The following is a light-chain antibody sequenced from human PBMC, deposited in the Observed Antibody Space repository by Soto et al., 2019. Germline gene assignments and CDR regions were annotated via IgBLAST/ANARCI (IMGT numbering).Light chain of an antibody. J-gene: IGKJ1*01. CDR3: QQSYSTPT. CDR1: QSISSY. Sequence: DIQMTQSPSSLSASVGDRVTITCRASQSISSYLNWYQQKPGKAPELLIYVASTLQSGVPSRFSGSGSGTDFTLTINSLQPEDFATYYCQQSYSTPTFGQGTKVDNK. V-gene: IGKV1-39*01. CDR2: VAS.